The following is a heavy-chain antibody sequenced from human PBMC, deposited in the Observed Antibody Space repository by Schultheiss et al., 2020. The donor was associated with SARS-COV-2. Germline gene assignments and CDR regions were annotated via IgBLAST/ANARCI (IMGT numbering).Heavy chain of an antibody. V-gene: IGHV4-34*01. CDR3: ARHTQYSSGWVTHDAFDI. Sequence: SETLSLTCAVYGGSFSNYYWSWIRQPPGKGLEWIGEINDSGSTKYNPSLKSRVTISVDTSKNQFSLKLRSVTAADTAVHYCARHTQYSSGWVTHDAFDIWGQGTMVTVSS. D-gene: IGHD6-19*01. J-gene: IGHJ3*02. CDR1: GGSFSNYY. CDR2: INDSGST.